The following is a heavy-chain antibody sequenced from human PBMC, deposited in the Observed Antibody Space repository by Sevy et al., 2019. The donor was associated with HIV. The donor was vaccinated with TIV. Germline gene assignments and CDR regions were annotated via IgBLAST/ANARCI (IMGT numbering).Heavy chain of an antibody. CDR2: ISGSDNTI. D-gene: IGHD4-17*01. CDR1: GFTFSDYY. J-gene: IGHJ6*02. CDR3: ARDHVKDGDLGDYYYYAMDD. V-gene: IGHV3-11*01. Sequence: GGSLRLSCAASGFTFSDYYMSWIRQAPGKGLEWVSYISGSDNTIYYADSVKGRFTISRDNAKNSLYLQMNRLRAEDTAVYNGARDHVKDGDLGDYYYYAMDDWGQGTTVTVSS.